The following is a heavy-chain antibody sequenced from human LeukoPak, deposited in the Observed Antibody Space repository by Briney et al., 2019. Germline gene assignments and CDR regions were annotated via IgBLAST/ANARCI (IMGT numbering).Heavy chain of an antibody. D-gene: IGHD6-13*01. J-gene: IGHJ4*02. CDR1: GYTFTSNY. Sequence: ASVKVSCKAFGYTFTSNYIHWVRQAPGQGLEWMGWINPNSGDTNYAQKFQGRVTMTRDTSISTAYMELSRLRSDDTAVYYCARETVPAIAAPRGLNYWGQGTLVTVSS. V-gene: IGHV1-2*02. CDR3: ARETVPAIAAPRGLNY. CDR2: INPNSGDT.